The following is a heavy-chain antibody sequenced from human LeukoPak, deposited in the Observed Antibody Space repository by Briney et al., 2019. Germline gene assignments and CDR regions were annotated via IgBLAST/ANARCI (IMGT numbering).Heavy chain of an antibody. D-gene: IGHD2-2*01. CDR2: ISSSGSTI. CDR3: ARPRYCSSTSCSGGFDP. V-gene: IGHV3-11*01. Sequence: GGSLRLSCAASGFTFSDYYMSWIRQAPGEGLEWVSYISSSGSTIYYADSVKGRFTISRDNAKNSLYLQMNSLRAEDTAVYYCARPRYCSSTSCSGGFDPWGQGTLVTVSS. J-gene: IGHJ5*02. CDR1: GFTFSDYY.